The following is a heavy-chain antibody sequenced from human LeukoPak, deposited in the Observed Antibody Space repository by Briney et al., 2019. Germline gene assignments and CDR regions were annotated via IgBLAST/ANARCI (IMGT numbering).Heavy chain of an antibody. CDR3: ARHPGYSRSIDY. D-gene: IGHD6-13*01. J-gene: IGHJ4*02. CDR2: IDCDDDK. V-gene: IGHV2-70*11. Sequence: SGPALVKPTQTLTLTCTFSGFSLSTSGMCVSWIRQPPGKSLEWLARIDCDDDKYYSTSLKTRLTISKDTSKKQVVLTLTNMDPVDTAPYYCARHPGYSRSIDYWGQGTLVTVSS. CDR1: GFSLSTSGMC.